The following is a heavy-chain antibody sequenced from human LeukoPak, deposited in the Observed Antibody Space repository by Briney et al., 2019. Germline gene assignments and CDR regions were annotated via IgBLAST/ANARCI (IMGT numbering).Heavy chain of an antibody. D-gene: IGHD1-7*01. CDR3: ATDRYNWNYGNFDY. J-gene: IGHJ4*02. CDR2: IKASDGYT. CDR1: GYTFINYY. V-gene: IGHV1-46*01. Sequence: ASVKVSCKASGYTFINYYIHWVRQAPGQGLEWMGIIKASDGYTEYAQKYQGRLLMARDTSTSTVYMELSSLRSEDTAVYYCATDRYNWNYGNFDYWGQGTLVTVSS.